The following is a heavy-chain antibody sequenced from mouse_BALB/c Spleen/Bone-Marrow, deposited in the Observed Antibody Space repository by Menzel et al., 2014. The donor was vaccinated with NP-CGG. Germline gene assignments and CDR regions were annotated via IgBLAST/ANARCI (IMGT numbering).Heavy chain of an antibody. V-gene: IGHV14-3*02. Sequence: VQLQQSGAELVKPGASVKLSCTASGFNIKDTYMHWVKQRPEQGLEWIGRIDPANGNTKYDPKFQGKATITADTSSNTAYLQLSSLTSEGTAVYYCANYYYGYYFDSWGQGTTLTVSS. J-gene: IGHJ2*01. CDR3: ANYYYGYYFDS. CDR2: IDPANGNT. D-gene: IGHD1-1*01. CDR1: GFNIKDTY.